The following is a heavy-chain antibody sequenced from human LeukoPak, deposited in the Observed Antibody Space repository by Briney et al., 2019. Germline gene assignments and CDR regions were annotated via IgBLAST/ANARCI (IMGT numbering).Heavy chain of an antibody. J-gene: IGHJ5*02. CDR1: GFTVRSNY. Sequence: GGSLRLSCAASGFTVRSNYMNWVRQAPGKGLEWVSSISTSSSYINYADSVKGRFTISRDNAKNSLYLQMNSLRAEDTAVYYCARGSSNIAGRNNWFDPWGQGTLVTVSS. V-gene: IGHV3-21*01. D-gene: IGHD6-6*01. CDR2: ISTSSSYI. CDR3: ARGSSNIAGRNNWFDP.